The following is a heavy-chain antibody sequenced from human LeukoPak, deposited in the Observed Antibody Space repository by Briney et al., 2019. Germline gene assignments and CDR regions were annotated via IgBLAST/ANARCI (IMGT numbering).Heavy chain of an antibody. J-gene: IGHJ4*02. CDR3: ARHLPYSWFGELSD. CDR2: IYYSGSA. Sequence: SETLSLTCSVSGGSITNYYWSWIRQPPGKGLEWIGYIYYSGSANYNPSLKSRVTISVDTSKNQFSLKLSSVTAADTAVYYCARHLPYSWFGELSDWGQGTLVTVSP. D-gene: IGHD3-10*01. V-gene: IGHV4-59*08. CDR1: GGSITNYY.